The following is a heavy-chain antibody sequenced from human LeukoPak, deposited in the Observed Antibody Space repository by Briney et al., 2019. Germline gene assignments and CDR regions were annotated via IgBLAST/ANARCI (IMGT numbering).Heavy chain of an antibody. D-gene: IGHD3-22*01. Sequence: SETLSLTCAVYGESSSGYYWSWIRQPPGKGLEWIGDINHSGTTNYNPSLKSRLTISVDTSKNQFSLKLSSVTAADTAVYYCARRGMMYSYDSSGYPHWGQGTLVSVSS. CDR3: ARRGMMYSYDSSGYPH. V-gene: IGHV4-34*01. J-gene: IGHJ4*02. CDR2: INHSGTT. CDR1: GESSSGYY.